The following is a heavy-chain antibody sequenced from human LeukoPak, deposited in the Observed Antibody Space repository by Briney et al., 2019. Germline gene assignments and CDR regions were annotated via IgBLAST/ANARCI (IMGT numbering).Heavy chain of an antibody. J-gene: IGHJ4*02. CDR3: ARVNYSSGWYVDY. D-gene: IGHD6-19*01. CDR2: INHSGST. CDR1: GGSFSGYY. Sequence: SETLSLTCAVYGGSFSGYYWSWIRQPPGKGLEWIGEINHSGSTNYNPSLKSRVTISVDTSKSQFSLKLGSVTAADTAVYYCARVNYSSGWYVDYWGQGTLVTVSS. V-gene: IGHV4-34*01.